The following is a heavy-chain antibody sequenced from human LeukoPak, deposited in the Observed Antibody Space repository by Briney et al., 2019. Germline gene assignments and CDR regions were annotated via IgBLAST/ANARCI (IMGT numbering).Heavy chain of an antibody. CDR1: GGSISSGGYS. CDR2: IYHSGST. Sequence: SETLSLTCAVSGGSISSGGYSWSWIRQPPGKGLEWIGYIYHSGSTYHNPSLKSRVTISVDRSKNQFSLKLTSVTAADTAVYYCARDSQGAFDIWGQGTMVTVSS. CDR3: ARDSQGAFDI. J-gene: IGHJ3*02. V-gene: IGHV4-30-2*01.